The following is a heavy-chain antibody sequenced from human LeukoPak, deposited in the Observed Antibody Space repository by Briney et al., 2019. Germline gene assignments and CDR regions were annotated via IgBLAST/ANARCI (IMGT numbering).Heavy chain of an antibody. J-gene: IGHJ4*02. CDR2: INHSGST. CDR3: ARAPSRSGYDDY. V-gene: IGHV4-34*01. CDR1: GGSISSYY. Sequence: PSETLSLTCTVSGGSISSYYWSWIRQPPGKGLEWIGEINHSGSTNYNPSLKSRVTISVDTSKNQFSLKLSSVTAADTAVYYCARAPSRSGYDDYWGQGTLVTVSS. D-gene: IGHD5-12*01.